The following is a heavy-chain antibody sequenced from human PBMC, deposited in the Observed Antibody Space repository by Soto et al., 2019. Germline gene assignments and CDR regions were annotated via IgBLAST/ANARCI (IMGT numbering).Heavy chain of an antibody. V-gene: IGHV4-30-4*08. J-gene: IGHJ4*02. CDR3: ARSEDPWTLPAVLDY. Sequence: SETLSLTCTVSCASFNIADFPWNWVRQSPGKGLEWLASISGSGTTSYNPALKSRLTMSGDPSKNLFFLRLASVTAADTAIYYCARSEDPWTLPAVLDYSAQGTLVTVSS. D-gene: IGHD2-2*01. CDR2: ISGSGTT. CDR1: CASFNIADFP.